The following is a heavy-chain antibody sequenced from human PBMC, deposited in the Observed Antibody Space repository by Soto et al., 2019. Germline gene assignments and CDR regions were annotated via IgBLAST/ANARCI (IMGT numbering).Heavy chain of an antibody. CDR3: ARDPSRPYFRGRDYYYGMDV. CDR2: IWYDGSNK. Sequence: QVPLVESGGGVVQPGRSLRLSCAASGFTFSSYGMHWVRQAPGKGLEWVAVIWYDGSNKYYADSVKGRFTISRDNSKNTLYLQMNSLRAEDTAVYYCARDPSRPYFRGRDYYYGMDVWGQGTTVTVSS. V-gene: IGHV3-33*01. D-gene: IGHD3-9*01. J-gene: IGHJ6*02. CDR1: GFTFSSYG.